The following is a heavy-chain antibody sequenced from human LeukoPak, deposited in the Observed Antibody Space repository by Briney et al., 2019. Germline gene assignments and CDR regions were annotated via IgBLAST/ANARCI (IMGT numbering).Heavy chain of an antibody. Sequence: GGSLRLSCAASGFTSSSYWMYWVRQAPGKGLVWVSRINSDGSSTTYADSVKGRFTISRDNAKNTLYLQMNSLRAEDTAVYYCAREDGYNSLDYWGQGTLVTVSS. CDR2: INSDGSST. V-gene: IGHV3-74*03. J-gene: IGHJ4*02. D-gene: IGHD5-24*01. CDR1: GFTSSSYW. CDR3: AREDGYNSLDY.